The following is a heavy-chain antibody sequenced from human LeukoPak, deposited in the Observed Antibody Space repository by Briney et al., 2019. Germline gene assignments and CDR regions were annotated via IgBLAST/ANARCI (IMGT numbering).Heavy chain of an antibody. CDR1: GFPFNSYV. J-gene: IGHJ4*02. CDR2: ISGSGDIT. Sequence: GGSLRLSCEASGFPFNSYVMSWVRQAPGEGLEWVSAISGSGDITYHAVSVKGRFTISRDNSKNKVYLQMNSLRAEDTAVYYCARDTAGCDCWGQGTLVTVSS. CDR3: ARDTAGCDC. V-gene: IGHV3-23*01. D-gene: IGHD6-19*01.